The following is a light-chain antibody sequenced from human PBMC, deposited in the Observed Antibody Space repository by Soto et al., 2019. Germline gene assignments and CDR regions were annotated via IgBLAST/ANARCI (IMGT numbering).Light chain of an antibody. CDR2: SAS. V-gene: IGKV3-11*01. Sequence: EIVVTQSPATLSVSPGERATLSCWASQSVSATVAWYQQKSGQAPRLLIHSASTRASGVPVRFSGSGSGTDFTLTISSLEPEDFAVYYCQQRSNWITFGQGTRLEIK. CDR3: QQRSNWIT. J-gene: IGKJ5*01. CDR1: QSVSAT.